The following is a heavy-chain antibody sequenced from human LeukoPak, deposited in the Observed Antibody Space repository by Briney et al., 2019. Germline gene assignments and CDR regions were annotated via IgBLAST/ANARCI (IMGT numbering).Heavy chain of an antibody. CDR2: INPSGGST. Sequence: ASVKVSCKASGYTFTSYYMHWVRQAPGQGLEWMGIINPSGGSTSYAQKFQGRVTMTRDTSTSTVYMELSSLRSEDTAVYYCARDMDTAMVPNYYYCGMDVWGQGTTVTVSS. D-gene: IGHD5-18*01. J-gene: IGHJ6*02. V-gene: IGHV1-46*01. CDR1: GYTFTSYY. CDR3: ARDMDTAMVPNYYYCGMDV.